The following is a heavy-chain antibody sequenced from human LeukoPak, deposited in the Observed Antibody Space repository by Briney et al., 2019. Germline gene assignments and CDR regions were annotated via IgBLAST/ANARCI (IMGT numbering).Heavy chain of an antibody. CDR2: IYYSGST. CDR1: GGSISSYY. V-gene: IGHV4-59*12. CDR3: ARGAQNDFWSGYCGLAYSYYMDV. D-gene: IGHD3-3*01. J-gene: IGHJ6*03. Sequence: PSETLSLTCSVSGGSISSYYWSWIRQPPGKGLEWIGYIYYSGSTNYNPSLKSRVTISVDTSKNQFSLKLNSVTAADTAVYFCARGAQNDFWSGYCGLAYSYYMDVWGKGTTVTVSS.